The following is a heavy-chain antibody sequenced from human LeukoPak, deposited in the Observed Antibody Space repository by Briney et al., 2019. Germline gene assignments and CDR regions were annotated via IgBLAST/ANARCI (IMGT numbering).Heavy chain of an antibody. V-gene: IGHV4-59*01. CDR3: ARGLSGD. J-gene: IGHJ4*02. Sequence: SETLSLTCTVSGASISSYYWSWIRQPPGKGLEWIGYIYYSGSTNYNPSLKSRVTISVDTSKNQFSLKLSSVTAADTAVYYCARGLSGDWGQGTLVTVSS. CDR1: GASISSYY. D-gene: IGHD1-26*01. CDR2: IYYSGST.